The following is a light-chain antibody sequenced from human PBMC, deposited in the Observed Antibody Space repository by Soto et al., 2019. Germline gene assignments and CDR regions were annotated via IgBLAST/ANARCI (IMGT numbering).Light chain of an antibody. CDR2: GAF. CDR1: QSVSSSY. V-gene: IGKV3-15*01. Sequence: EIVMTQSPATLSVSPGERVALSCRASQSVSSSYLAWYQQKPGQAPRLLIHGAFTRATGIPARFSGSGSGTDFTLTISSLQPEDIATYYCQHYDNLVLTFGQGTRLEIK. CDR3: QHYDNLVLT. J-gene: IGKJ5*01.